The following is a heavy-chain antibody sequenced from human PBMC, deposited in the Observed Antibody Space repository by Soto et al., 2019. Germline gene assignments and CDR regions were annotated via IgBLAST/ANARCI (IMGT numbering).Heavy chain of an antibody. Sequence: QVQLQESGPGLVKPSQTLSLTCTVSGGSISSGGYYWSWIRQQPGKGLEWIGYIYYSGSTYYNPSLKTRVTISVDTSKNQCPLKPSSLTATDTAVYYCARVPLGSSADYYYYGMDVWGQGTTVTVSS. CDR3: ARVPLGSSADYYYYGMDV. V-gene: IGHV4-31*03. D-gene: IGHD6-6*01. CDR2: IYYSGST. J-gene: IGHJ6*02. CDR1: GGSISSGGYY.